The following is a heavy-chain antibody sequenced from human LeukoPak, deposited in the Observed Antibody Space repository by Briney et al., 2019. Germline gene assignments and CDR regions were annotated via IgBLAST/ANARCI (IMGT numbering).Heavy chain of an antibody. V-gene: IGHV1-69*13. CDR2: IIPIFGTA. CDR1: GGTFSSYA. Sequence: GASVKVSCKASGGTFSSYAISWVRQAPGQGLEWMGGIIPIFGTANYAQKFQGRVTITADESTSTAYMELSSLRSEGTAVYYCARTIAARPDNWFDPWGQGTLVTVSS. J-gene: IGHJ5*02. CDR3: ARTIAARPDNWFDP. D-gene: IGHD6-6*01.